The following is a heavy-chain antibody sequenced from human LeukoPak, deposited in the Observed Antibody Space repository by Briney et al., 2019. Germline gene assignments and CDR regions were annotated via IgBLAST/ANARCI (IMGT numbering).Heavy chain of an antibody. V-gene: IGHV1-18*01. J-gene: IGHJ3*02. Sequence: ASVKVSCKASGYTFTSNGISWVRQAPGQGLEWMGWISAYNGNTNYEQKLQGRVTMTTDTSTSTAYMELRSLRSDDTAVYYCASLRNSYDSSGYLVTDAFDIWGQGTMVTVSS. CDR1: GYTFTSNG. D-gene: IGHD3-22*01. CDR3: ASLRNSYDSSGYLVTDAFDI. CDR2: ISAYNGNT.